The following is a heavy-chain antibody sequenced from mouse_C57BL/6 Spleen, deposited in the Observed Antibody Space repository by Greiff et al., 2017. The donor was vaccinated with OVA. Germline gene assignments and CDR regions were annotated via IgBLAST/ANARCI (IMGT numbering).Heavy chain of an antibody. Sequence: EVHLVESGPELVKPGASVKIPCKASGYTFTDYNMDWVKQSHGKSLEWIGDINPNNGGTIYNQKFKGKATLTVDKSSSTAYMELRSLTSEDTAVYYCARSPGDYYGSSYWYFDVWGTGTTVTVSS. CDR3: ARSPGDYYGSSYWYFDV. D-gene: IGHD1-1*01. CDR2: INPNNGGT. V-gene: IGHV1-18*01. CDR1: GYTFTDYN. J-gene: IGHJ1*03.